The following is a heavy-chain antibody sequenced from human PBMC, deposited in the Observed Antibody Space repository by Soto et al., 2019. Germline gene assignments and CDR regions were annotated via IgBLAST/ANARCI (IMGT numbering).Heavy chain of an antibody. CDR1: GGAISSGGYS. CDR2: IYHSVST. Sequence: QLRLQESGSGLVKPSQTLSLTCAVSGGAISSGGYSWSWIRQPPGQGLEWIAYIYHSVSTYYNPSLKSRVTISVDRSKNQFSLKLSSVTAADTAVYSCARVPDYWGQGTLVTVSS. J-gene: IGHJ4*02. V-gene: IGHV4-30-2*01. CDR3: ARVPDY.